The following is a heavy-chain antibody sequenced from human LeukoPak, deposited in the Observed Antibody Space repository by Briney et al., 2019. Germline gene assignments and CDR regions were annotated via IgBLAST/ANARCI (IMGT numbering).Heavy chain of an antibody. CDR2: TYYRSKWYN. D-gene: IGHD7-27*01. J-gene: IGHJ4*02. CDR1: GDSVSSNTAA. V-gene: IGHV6-1*01. Sequence: SQTLSLTCAISGDSVSSNTAAWNWIRQSPPRGLEWLGRTYYRSKWYNNYAVSVKSRISIKPDTSKNQFSLQLKSVTPEDTAVYYCAREQAGDQNFDYWGQGTLVTVSS. CDR3: AREQAGDQNFDY.